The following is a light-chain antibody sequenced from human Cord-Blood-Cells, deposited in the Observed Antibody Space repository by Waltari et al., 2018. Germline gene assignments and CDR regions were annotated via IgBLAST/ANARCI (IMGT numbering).Light chain of an antibody. CDR2: EVS. CDR1: SSDVGGYNY. J-gene: IGLJ1*01. V-gene: IGLV2-14*01. Sequence: QSALTQPASVSGSPGQSIPISCTGTSSDVGGYNYVSWYQQHPGKAPKLMIYEVSNRPSGVSNRFSGSKSGNTASLTISGLQAEDEADYYCSSYTSSNTYVFGTGTKVTVL. CDR3: SSYTSSNTYV.